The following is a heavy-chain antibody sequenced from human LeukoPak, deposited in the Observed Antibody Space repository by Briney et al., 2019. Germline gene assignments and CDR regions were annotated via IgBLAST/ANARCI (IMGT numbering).Heavy chain of an antibody. CDR2: IYYSGST. V-gene: IGHV4-59*12. D-gene: IGHD3-22*01. J-gene: IGHJ3*02. CDR1: GDSFSTYY. CDR3: ATGTRITMIVVVTLGAFDI. Sequence: PSETLSLTCTVSGDSFSTYYWSWVRQPPGKGGEGRGYIYYSGSTYYNPSLNSRVTISVDTSKTQFSLKLSSVTAANTAVYYCATGTRITMIVVVTLGAFDIWGQGTMVTVSS.